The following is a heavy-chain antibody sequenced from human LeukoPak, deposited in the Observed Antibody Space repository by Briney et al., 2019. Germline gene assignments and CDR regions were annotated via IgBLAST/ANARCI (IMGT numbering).Heavy chain of an antibody. V-gene: IGHV4-34*01. CDR2: INHSGST. J-gene: IGHJ4*02. CDR3: ARGKRVLRFLEWLSSFDY. D-gene: IGHD3-3*01. Sequence: SETLSLTCTVSGGSISRYYWSWIRQPPGKGLEWIGEINHSGSTNYNPSLKSRVTISVDTSKNQFSLKLSSVTAADTAVYYCARGKRVLRFLEWLSSFDYWGQGTLVTVSS. CDR1: GGSISRYY.